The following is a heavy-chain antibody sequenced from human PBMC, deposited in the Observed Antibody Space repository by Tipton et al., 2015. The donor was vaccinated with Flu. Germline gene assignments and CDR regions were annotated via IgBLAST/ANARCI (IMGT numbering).Heavy chain of an antibody. CDR3: AGHRDGGDY. D-gene: IGHD5-24*01. V-gene: IGHV4-59*11. Sequence: GLVKPSETLSLTCTVSGVSISGHYWSWIRQPPGKGLEWIGCFYHSGCTHYNPSLKSRLSISVDTSTNQFSLKLTSVTAADTAVYYCAGHRDGGDYWGRGTLFTVSS. J-gene: IGHJ4*02. CDR1: GVSISGHY. CDR2: FYHSGCT.